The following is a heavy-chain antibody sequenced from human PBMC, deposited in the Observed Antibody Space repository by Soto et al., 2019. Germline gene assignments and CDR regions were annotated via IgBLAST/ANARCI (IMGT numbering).Heavy chain of an antibody. J-gene: IGHJ4*02. D-gene: IGHD2-15*01. V-gene: IGHV4-59*01. CDR2: IYYSGRT. Sequence: QVQLQESGPGLVKPSETLSLTCTVSGASINSYYWSWIRQPPGKGLEWIGYIYYSGRTNYRPSLKSRVTISVDTSRTQFSLKLRSVTAADTAVYYCAASRGYCSGGSCYAWVFDSWGQGTLVTVSS. CDR3: AASRGYCSGGSCYAWVFDS. CDR1: GASINSYY.